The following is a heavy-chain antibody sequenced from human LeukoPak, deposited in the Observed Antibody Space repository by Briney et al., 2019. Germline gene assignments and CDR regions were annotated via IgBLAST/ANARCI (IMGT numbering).Heavy chain of an antibody. D-gene: IGHD4-11*01. Sequence: PGGSLRLSCVASGFTFSDYAMNWVRQAPGEGLEWVSTFKTKYNQVYYAESARGRFTITTDNSKNTVYLQMNSLRAEDTALYYCARSAPDYTRFDYWGQGALVTVSS. J-gene: IGHJ4*02. CDR3: ARSAPDYTRFDY. CDR1: GFTFSDYA. V-gene: IGHV3-23*05. CDR2: FKTKYNQV.